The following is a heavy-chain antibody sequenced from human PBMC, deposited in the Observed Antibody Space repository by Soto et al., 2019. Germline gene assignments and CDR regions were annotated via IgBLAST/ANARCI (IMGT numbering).Heavy chain of an antibody. J-gene: IGHJ4*02. Sequence: PSETLSLTCTVSGGSISSYYWSWIRQPPGKGLEWIGYIYYSGSTNYNPSLKSRVTISVDTSKNQFSLKLSSVTAADTAVYYCARDSPGGGYDFYYRGQGTLVTVSS. D-gene: IGHD5-12*01. CDR3: ARDSPGGGYDFYY. V-gene: IGHV4-59*01. CDR1: GGSISSYY. CDR2: IYYSGST.